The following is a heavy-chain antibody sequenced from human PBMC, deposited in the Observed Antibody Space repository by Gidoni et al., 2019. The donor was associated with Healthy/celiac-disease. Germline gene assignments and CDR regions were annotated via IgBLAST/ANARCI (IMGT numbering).Heavy chain of an antibody. Sequence: QVPLLESGGGVVQPGRSLRLSCPASGFTFSSYGMHWVRQAPGKGLEWVAVISYDGSNEYYADSVKGRFTISRDNSKNTLYLQMNSLRAEDTAVYYCAKDFGGIVVVPAAINHYYGMDVWGQGTTVTVSS. J-gene: IGHJ6*02. CDR2: ISYDGSNE. CDR3: AKDFGGIVVVPAAINHYYGMDV. D-gene: IGHD2-2*01. CDR1: GFTFSSYG. V-gene: IGHV3-30*18.